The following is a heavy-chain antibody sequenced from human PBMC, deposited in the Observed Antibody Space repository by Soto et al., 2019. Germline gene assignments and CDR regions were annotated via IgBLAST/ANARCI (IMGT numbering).Heavy chain of an antibody. CDR1: GVPCTSHS. CDR2: ISYDEIDK. V-gene: IGHV3-30*18. CDR3: AKDSGYQLPDNYFYYGLDG. J-gene: IGHJ6*04. D-gene: IGHD2-2*01. Sequence: LSCTSSGVPCTSHSMLWVRTTPGKGLEWVAAISYDEIDKKYASSVKGRFTVSRDNVKNTLSLQMNSLRPEDTAVYYCAKDSGYQLPDNYFYYGLDGWGKGTTVTISS.